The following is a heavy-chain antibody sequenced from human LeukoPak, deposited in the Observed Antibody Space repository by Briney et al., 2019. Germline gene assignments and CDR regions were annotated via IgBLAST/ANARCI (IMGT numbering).Heavy chain of an antibody. J-gene: IGHJ3*02. D-gene: IGHD3-10*01. CDR2: IYYSGST. CDR1: GGSISSSSYY. V-gene: IGHV4-39*01. CDR3: ARHNYYGSVPGFVDI. Sequence: SETLSLTCTVSGGSISSSSYYWGWIRQPPGKGLEWIGSIYYSGSTYYNPPLKSRVTISVDTSKNQFSLKLGSVTAADTAVYYCARHNYYGSVPGFVDIWGQGTMVTVSS.